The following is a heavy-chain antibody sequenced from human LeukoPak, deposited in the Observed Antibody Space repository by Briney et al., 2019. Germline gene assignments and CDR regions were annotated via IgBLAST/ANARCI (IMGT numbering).Heavy chain of an antibody. CDR1: GYSISSGYY. Sequence: SETLSLTCTVSGYSISSGYYWGWFRQPPGKGLEWIGSIYHSGSTYYNPSLKSRVTISVDTSKNQFSLKLSSVTAADTAVYYCARAYSSRVDAFDIWGQGTMVTVSS. V-gene: IGHV4-38-2*02. CDR2: IYHSGST. D-gene: IGHD2-15*01. CDR3: ARAYSSRVDAFDI. J-gene: IGHJ3*02.